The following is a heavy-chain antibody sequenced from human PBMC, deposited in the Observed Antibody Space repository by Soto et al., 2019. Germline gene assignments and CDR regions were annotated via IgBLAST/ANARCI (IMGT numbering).Heavy chain of an antibody. CDR2: IYYSGTT. J-gene: IGHJ4*02. V-gene: IGHV4-39*01. Sequence: SETLSLTCSVSGGSISSRSYYWAWIRQPPGKGLEWIGTIYYSGTTYYNPSLKSRVTISVDTSKNQFSLKLNSVTAADTTIYCCSRHRDYYDSSRHFGGFDYWGQGTLVTVYS. CDR3: SRHRDYYDSSRHFGGFDY. CDR1: GGSISSRSYY. D-gene: IGHD3-22*01.